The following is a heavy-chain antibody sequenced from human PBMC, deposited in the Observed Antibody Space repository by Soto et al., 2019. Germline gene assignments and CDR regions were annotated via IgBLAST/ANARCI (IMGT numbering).Heavy chain of an antibody. CDR2: INPNSGGT. CDR1: GYTFTGYY. J-gene: IGHJ5*02. CDR3: ARGTSSGFSPGSDWFDP. Sequence: ASVKVSCKASGYTFTGYYMHWVRQAPGQGFEWMGWINPNSGGTNYAQKFQGWVTMTRDTSISTAYMELSRLRSDDTAVYYCARGTSSGFSPGSDWFDPWGQGTLVTVSS. V-gene: IGHV1-2*04. D-gene: IGHD6-19*01.